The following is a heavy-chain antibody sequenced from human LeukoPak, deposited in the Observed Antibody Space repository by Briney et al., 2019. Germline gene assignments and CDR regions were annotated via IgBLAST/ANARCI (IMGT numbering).Heavy chain of an antibody. CDR2: IYYSGST. V-gene: IGHV4-39*07. CDR3: ARGGFYYHGFDY. CDR1: GFTFSSNAM. J-gene: IGHJ4*02. D-gene: IGHD3-22*01. Sequence: GSLRLSCAASGFTFSSNAMTWVRQPPGKGLEWIGSIYYSGSTYYNPSLKSRVTISVDTSKNQFSLKLSSVTAADTAIYYCARGGFYYHGFDYWGQGTLVTVSS.